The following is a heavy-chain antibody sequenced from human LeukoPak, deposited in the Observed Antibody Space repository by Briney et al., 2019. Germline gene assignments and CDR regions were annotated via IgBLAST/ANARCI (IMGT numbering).Heavy chain of an antibody. Sequence: GGSLRLSCAASGFIFSSYWMHWVRHAPGKGLAWVSRINTDGSSTSYADSVKGRFTISRDNAKNSLYLQMNSLRAEDTAVYYCATYSSAFSYWGQGTLVTVSS. V-gene: IGHV3-74*01. CDR2: INTDGSST. J-gene: IGHJ4*02. CDR1: GFIFSSYW. D-gene: IGHD6-19*01. CDR3: ATYSSAFSY.